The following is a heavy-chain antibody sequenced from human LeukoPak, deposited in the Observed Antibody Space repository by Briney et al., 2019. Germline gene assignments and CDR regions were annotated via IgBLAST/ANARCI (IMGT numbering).Heavy chain of an antibody. CDR3: ASSIVAARIISY. J-gene: IGHJ4*02. CDR2: IIPIFGTA. Sequence: ASLKVSCKASGGTFSSYAISWVRQAPGQGLEWTGRIIPIFGTANYAQKFQGRVTITTDESTSTAYMELSSLRSEDTAVYYCASSIVAARIISYWGQGTLVTVSS. V-gene: IGHV1-69*05. D-gene: IGHD1-26*01. CDR1: GGTFSSYA.